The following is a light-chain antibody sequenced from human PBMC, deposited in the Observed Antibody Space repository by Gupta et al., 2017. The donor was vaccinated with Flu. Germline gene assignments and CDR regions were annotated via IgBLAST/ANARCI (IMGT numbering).Light chain of an antibody. J-gene: IGKJ4*02. Sequence: EIVLTQSPATLSLSPGERATLSCRASQSVSTCLAWYQQKPGQAPRLLISDASNRATGIPARFSGSGSGTDFTLTISSLEPEDFALYYCQQRSNWPPGLTFGGGTKVEIK. V-gene: IGKV3-11*01. CDR3: QQRSNWPPGLT. CDR1: QSVSTC. CDR2: DAS.